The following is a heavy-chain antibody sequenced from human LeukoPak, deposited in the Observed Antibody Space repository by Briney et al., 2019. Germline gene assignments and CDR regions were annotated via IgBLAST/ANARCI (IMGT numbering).Heavy chain of an antibody. CDR3: ARVGTAEGTLEDY. V-gene: IGHV3-7*01. Sequence: GGPLRLSCAASGFAFSNYWMSWVRQPPGKGLEWVANIRNEGSEKYYVDCVKGRFTISRDNAKNSLYLQMSSLRAEDTAVYYCARVGTAEGTLEDYWGQGTLVTVSS. J-gene: IGHJ4*02. CDR2: IRNEGSEK. CDR1: GFAFSNYW. D-gene: IGHD6-13*01.